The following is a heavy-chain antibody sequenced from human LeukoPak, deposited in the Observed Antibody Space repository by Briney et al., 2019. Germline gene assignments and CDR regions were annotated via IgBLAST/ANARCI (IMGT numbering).Heavy chain of an antibody. CDR3: ARDRGYRYAKKPPNYYYMDV. V-gene: IGHV1-69*13. CDR1: RGTFSSYA. Sequence: SVKVSCKASRGTFSSYAISWVRQAPGQGLEWMGGIIPIFGTANYAQKFQGRVTITADESTSTAYMELSSLRSEDTAVYFCARDRGYRYAKKPPNYYYMDVWGKGTTVTISS. J-gene: IGHJ6*03. CDR2: IIPIFGTA. D-gene: IGHD5-18*01.